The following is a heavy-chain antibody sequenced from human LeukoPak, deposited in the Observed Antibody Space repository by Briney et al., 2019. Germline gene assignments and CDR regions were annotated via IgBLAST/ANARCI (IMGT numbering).Heavy chain of an antibody. CDR3: ASEGIVVVPAR. Sequence: GGSLRLSCAASGFTFSSYSMNWVRQAPGKGLEWVSSISSSSSYIYYADSVKGRFTISRANAKNSLYLQMNSLRAEDTAVYYCASEGIVVVPARWGQGTLVTVSS. CDR1: GFTFSSYS. V-gene: IGHV3-21*01. CDR2: ISSSSSYI. D-gene: IGHD2-2*01. J-gene: IGHJ4*02.